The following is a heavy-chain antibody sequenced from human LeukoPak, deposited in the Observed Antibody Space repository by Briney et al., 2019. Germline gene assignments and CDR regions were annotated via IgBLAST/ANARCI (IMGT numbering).Heavy chain of an antibody. D-gene: IGHD2-21*02. CDR2: ISSSSGTI. CDR3: ARGGDPDY. J-gene: IGHJ4*02. V-gene: IGHV3-48*04. Sequence: GGSLRLSCAASGFTFSSYNLNWVRQAPGKGLEWVSYISSSSGTIYYADSVKGRFTISRDNAKNSLYLQMNSLRAEDTAVYYCARGGDPDYWGQGTLVAVSS. CDR1: GFTFSSYN.